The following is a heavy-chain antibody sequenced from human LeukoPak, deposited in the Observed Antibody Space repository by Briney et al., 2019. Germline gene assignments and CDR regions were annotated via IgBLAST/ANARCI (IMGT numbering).Heavy chain of an antibody. Sequence: GASVKVSCKASGYTSTSYGISWVRQAPEQGLEWMGWISAYNGNTNYAQKLQGRVTMTTDTSTSTAYMELRSLRSDDTAAYYCARDSPPGYSYGRNSYWGQGTLVTVSS. J-gene: IGHJ4*02. CDR1: GYTSTSYG. CDR3: ARDSPPGYSYGRNSY. V-gene: IGHV1-18*01. CDR2: ISAYNGNT. D-gene: IGHD5-18*01.